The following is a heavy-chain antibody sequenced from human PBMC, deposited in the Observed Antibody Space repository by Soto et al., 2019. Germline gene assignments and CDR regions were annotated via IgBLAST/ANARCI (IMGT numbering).Heavy chain of an antibody. Sequence: ASVKVSCKASGYSFTNYPIHWVRQAPGQRLEWMGWIHPGNGKTEYARRFQGRVTSSGDTSASTVYMELSSLTSEDTAVYYCAREWSISVAAPGYWGQGTLVTVSS. CDR1: GYSFTNYP. D-gene: IGHD6-19*01. J-gene: IGHJ4*02. V-gene: IGHV1-3*01. CDR2: IHPGNGKT. CDR3: AREWSISVAAPGY.